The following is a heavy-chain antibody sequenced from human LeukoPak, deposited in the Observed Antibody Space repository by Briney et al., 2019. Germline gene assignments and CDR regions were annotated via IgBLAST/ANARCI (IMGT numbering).Heavy chain of an antibody. CDR1: GFTFSTYA. CDR3: AKDREYSYVYDALDI. V-gene: IGHV3-23*01. CDR2: MSSTGGST. D-gene: IGHD3-16*01. J-gene: IGHJ3*02. Sequence: GGSLRLSCAASGFTFSTYAMSWVRQAPGKGLEWVSGMSSTGGSTYYADSVKGRFTISRDNSKNTLFLQMNTLRAEDTAIYYCAKDREYSYVYDALDIWGQGTLVPVSS.